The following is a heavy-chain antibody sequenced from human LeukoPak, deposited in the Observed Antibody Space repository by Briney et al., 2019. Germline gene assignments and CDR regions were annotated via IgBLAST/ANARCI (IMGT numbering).Heavy chain of an antibody. Sequence: SETLSLTCTVSGGTISSYYWNWIRQPPGKGLEWIGYIHYSRSTKYNPSLKSRVTISVDTSKNQFSLKLSSLTAADTAVYYCARWYTSGWAFDFWGQGTLVTVSS. CDR2: IHYSRST. CDR3: ARWYTSGWAFDF. D-gene: IGHD6-19*01. V-gene: IGHV4-59*08. CDR1: GGTISSYY. J-gene: IGHJ4*02.